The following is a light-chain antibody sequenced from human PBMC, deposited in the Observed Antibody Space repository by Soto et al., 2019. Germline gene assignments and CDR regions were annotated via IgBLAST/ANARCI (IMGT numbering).Light chain of an antibody. V-gene: IGKV3D-20*02. CDR3: QQRNNWPLT. J-gene: IGKJ5*01. Sequence: EIVLTQSPGTLSLSPGERGTLACRASQSVSSNYFAWYQQKPGQAPRLLIYDASSRASGIPDRFSGSGSGTDFTLTISSLEPEDFAVYYCQQRNNWPLTFGQGTRLEIK. CDR2: DAS. CDR1: QSVSSNY.